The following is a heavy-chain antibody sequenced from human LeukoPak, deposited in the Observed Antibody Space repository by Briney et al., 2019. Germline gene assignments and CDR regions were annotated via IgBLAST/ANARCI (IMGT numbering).Heavy chain of an antibody. Sequence: SETLSLTCAVYGGSFNGYYWSWIRQPPGKGLEWIGEINHSGSTNYNPSLKSRVTISVDTSKNQFSLKLSSVTAADTAVYYCARLGYYYDSSGYYDLYDYYMDVWGKGTTVTISS. V-gene: IGHV4-34*01. CDR3: ARLGYYYDSSGYYDLYDYYMDV. D-gene: IGHD3-22*01. CDR2: INHSGST. J-gene: IGHJ6*03. CDR1: GGSFNGYY.